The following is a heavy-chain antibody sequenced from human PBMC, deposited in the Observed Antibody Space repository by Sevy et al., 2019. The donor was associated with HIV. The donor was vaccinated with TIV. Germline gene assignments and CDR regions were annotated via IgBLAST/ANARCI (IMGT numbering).Heavy chain of an antibody. CDR3: VRGNPPPEGIAVAGYLDC. D-gene: IGHD6-19*01. V-gene: IGHV1-46*01. CDR1: GYTFTSYY. CDR2: INPSGGRT. J-gene: IGHJ4*02. Sequence: ASVKVSCKASGYTFTSYYMHWVRQAPGQGLEWMGIINPSGGRTTYARKFQGRLTMTSDTSTSTVYMDLSSLRSEDTAVYYWVRGNPPPEGIAVAGYLDCWGQGTLATVSS.